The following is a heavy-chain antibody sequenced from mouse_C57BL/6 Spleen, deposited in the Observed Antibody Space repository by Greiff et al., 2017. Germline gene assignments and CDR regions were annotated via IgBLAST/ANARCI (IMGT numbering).Heavy chain of an antibody. Sequence: VQLQQPGAELVKPGASVKLSCKASGYTFTSYWMHWVKRRPGRGLEWSGRIDPNSGGTKYNEKFKSKATLTVDKPSRTAYMQLSSLTSEDSAVYYCARCAAQATCFAYWGQGALVTVSA. CDR1: GYTFTSYW. CDR3: ARCAAQATCFAY. D-gene: IGHD3-2*02. V-gene: IGHV1-72*01. CDR2: IDPNSGGT. J-gene: IGHJ3*01.